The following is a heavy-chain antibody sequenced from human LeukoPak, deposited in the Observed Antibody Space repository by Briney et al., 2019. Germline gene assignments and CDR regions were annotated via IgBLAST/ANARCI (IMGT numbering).Heavy chain of an antibody. CDR2: ISAYNGNT. CDR1: GYTFTSYG. V-gene: IGHV1-18*01. D-gene: IGHD1-20*01. J-gene: IGHJ5*02. Sequence: ASVKVSCKPSGYTFTSYGISWVRQAPGQGLEWMGWISAYNGNTNYAQKLQGRVTMTTDTSTSTAYMELRSLRSDDTAVYYCARDFLPSDYNWNDESWFDPWGQGTLVTVSS. CDR3: ARDFLPSDYNWNDESWFDP.